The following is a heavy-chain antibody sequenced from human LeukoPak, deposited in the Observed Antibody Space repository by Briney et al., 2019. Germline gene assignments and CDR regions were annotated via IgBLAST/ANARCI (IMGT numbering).Heavy chain of an antibody. CDR2: MNPNSGNT. D-gene: IGHD3-10*01. CDR3: ARGSYGSGSYYRDYYYYYMDV. J-gene: IGHJ6*03. CDR1: GYTFTSYD. Sequence: ASVKVSCKASGYTFTSYDINWVRQATGQGLEWMGWMNPNSGNTGYAQKFQGRVTMTRNTSISTAYMELSSLRSEDTAVYYCARGSYGSGSYYRDYYYYYMDVWGKGTTVTISS. V-gene: IGHV1-8*01.